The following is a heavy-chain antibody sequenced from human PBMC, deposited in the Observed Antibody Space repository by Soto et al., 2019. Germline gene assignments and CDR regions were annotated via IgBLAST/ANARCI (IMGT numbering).Heavy chain of an antibody. J-gene: IGHJ1*01. CDR3: AKNGRPEEHCGGGSCSSVHFQH. V-gene: IGHV3-23*01. CDR1: GFTFSIYA. CDR2: VSGGGGKT. Sequence: GGSLRLSCAASGFTFSIYALAWVRQAPGKGLEWVSTVSGGGGKTYFADSVKGRFTISRDNSKNTLFLQMNSLRAEDTAVYYCAKNGRPEEHCGGGSCSSVHFQHWGQGTLVTVSS. D-gene: IGHD2-15*01.